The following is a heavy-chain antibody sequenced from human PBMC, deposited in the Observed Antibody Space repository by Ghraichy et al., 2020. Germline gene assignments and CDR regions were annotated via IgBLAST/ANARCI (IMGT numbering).Heavy chain of an antibody. CDR2: FDPEDGQT. Sequence: ASVKVSCKVSGYTLTELSMHWVRQAPGKGLEWMGGFDPEDGQTIYAQKFQGRVTMTEDTSTDTAYMELSSLRSEDTAVYYCATEPHQQLGSAVAGYYYGMEVWGHRIADTVSS. V-gene: IGHV1-24*01. CDR1: GYTLTELS. D-gene: IGHD6-19*01. CDR3: ATEPHQQLGSAVAGYYYGMEV. J-gene: IGHJ6*02.